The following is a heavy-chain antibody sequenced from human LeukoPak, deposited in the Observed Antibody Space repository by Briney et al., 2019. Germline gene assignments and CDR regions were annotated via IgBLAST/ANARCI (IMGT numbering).Heavy chain of an antibody. CDR2: IWYDGSNK. CDR1: GFTFSSYG. J-gene: IGHJ4*02. D-gene: IGHD2-15*01. Sequence: PGGSLRLSCAASGFTFSSYGMHWVRQAPGKGLEWVAVIWYDGSNKYYADSVKGRFTISRDNSKNTLYLQMNSLRAEDTAVYYCARDGIRDIGPFDYWGQGTLVTVSS. CDR3: ARDGIRDIGPFDY. V-gene: IGHV3-33*01.